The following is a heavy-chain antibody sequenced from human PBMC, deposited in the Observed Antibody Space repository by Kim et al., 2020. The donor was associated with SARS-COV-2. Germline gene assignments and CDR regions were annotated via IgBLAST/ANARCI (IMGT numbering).Heavy chain of an antibody. D-gene: IGHD2-2*01. CDR2: IFYSGTT. Sequence: SETLSLTCTVSGGSLSNYYWNWIRQPPGKELEWVGNIFYSGTTNYSPSLKSRVAISLDTSKNQFSLKLTSVTAADTAVYFCARGGTNQLAQVWGQGTLVT. J-gene: IGHJ4*02. CDR1: GGSLSNYY. V-gene: IGHV4-59*13. CDR3: ARGGTNQLAQV.